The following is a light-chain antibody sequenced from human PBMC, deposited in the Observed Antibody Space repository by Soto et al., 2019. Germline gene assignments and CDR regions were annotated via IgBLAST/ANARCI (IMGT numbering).Light chain of an antibody. CDR1: SSDVGGYNY. J-gene: IGLJ2*01. CDR3: ISYTSSSTLV. V-gene: IGLV2-14*01. Sequence: QSALTQPASVSGSPGQSITISCTGTSSDVGGYNYVSWYQQHPGKAPKLMIYDVSNRPSGDSNRFSGSKSGNTASLTISGLQAEDEADYYCISYTSSSTLVFGGGTKLTVL. CDR2: DVS.